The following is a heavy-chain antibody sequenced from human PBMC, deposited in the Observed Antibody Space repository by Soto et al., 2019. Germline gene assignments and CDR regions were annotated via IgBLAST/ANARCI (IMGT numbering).Heavy chain of an antibody. CDR2: ISAYNGNT. D-gene: IGHD6-19*01. V-gene: IGHV1-18*04. Sequence: QVQLVQSGAEVKKPGASVKVSCKASGYTFTSYGISWVRQAPGQGLEWMGWISAYNGNTNYAQKLQGRVTMTTDTATSTAYMELRSLRSDDTAVYYCARSSGVAVAAAYYYYGMDVWGQGTTVTVSS. CDR3: ARSSGVAVAAAYYYYGMDV. J-gene: IGHJ6*02. CDR1: GYTFTSYG.